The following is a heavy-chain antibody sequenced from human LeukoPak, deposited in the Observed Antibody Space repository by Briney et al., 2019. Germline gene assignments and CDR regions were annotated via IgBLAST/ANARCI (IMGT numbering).Heavy chain of an antibody. CDR1: GFTFSSDT. CDR3: AKGGPGGYSHVKFDY. J-gene: IGHJ4*02. CDR2: ICGRVGGT. V-gene: IGHV3-23*01. D-gene: IGHD5-18*01. Sequence: GSLRLSCAASGFTFSSDTMSGGRESPGGGEGWGSAICGRVGGTNTADSVKGRFTISRDNSKNTLYLQMNSLRADGTAVYYWAKGGPGGYSHVKFDYGGQGPRVPVPS.